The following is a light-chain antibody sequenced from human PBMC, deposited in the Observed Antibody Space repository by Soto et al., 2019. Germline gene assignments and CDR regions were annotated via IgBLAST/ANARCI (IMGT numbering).Light chain of an antibody. Sequence: QSALIQPPSASGSPGQSVTISCTGTSSDVGGSKYVSWYQQHPGKAPKLIIYEVSERPSGVPDRFSGSKSGNTASLTVSGLQAEDEAHYYCNSYAGTSNVFGTGTKVTVL. CDR1: SSDVGGSKY. V-gene: IGLV2-8*01. CDR3: NSYAGTSNV. J-gene: IGLJ1*01. CDR2: EVS.